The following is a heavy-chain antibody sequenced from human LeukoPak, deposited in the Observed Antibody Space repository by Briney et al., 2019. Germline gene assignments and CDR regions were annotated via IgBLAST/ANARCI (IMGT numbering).Heavy chain of an antibody. V-gene: IGHV4-34*01. CDR1: GGSFSGYY. CDR2: INHSGST. D-gene: IGHD3-3*01. CDR3: ARGRLRSGRMYNWFDP. Sequence: PSETLSLTCAVYGGSFSGYYWSWIHQPPGKGLEWIGEINHSGSTNYNPSLKSRVTISVDTSKNQFSLKLSSVTAADTAVYYCARGRLRSGRMYNWFDPWGQGTLVTVSS. J-gene: IGHJ5*02.